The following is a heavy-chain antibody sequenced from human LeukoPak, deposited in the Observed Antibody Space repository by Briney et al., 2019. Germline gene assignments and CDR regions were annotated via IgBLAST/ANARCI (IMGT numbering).Heavy chain of an antibody. Sequence: KPGESLKISCKGSGYSFTSYWIGWVRQMPGKGLEWMGIIYPGDSDTRYSPSFQGQVTISADKSISTAYLQWSSLKASDTAMYYCARLWYYDSSGRGGSGYFDYWGQGTLVTVSS. CDR1: GYSFTSYW. CDR3: ARLWYYDSSGRGGSGYFDY. CDR2: IYPGDSDT. V-gene: IGHV5-51*01. D-gene: IGHD3-22*01. J-gene: IGHJ4*02.